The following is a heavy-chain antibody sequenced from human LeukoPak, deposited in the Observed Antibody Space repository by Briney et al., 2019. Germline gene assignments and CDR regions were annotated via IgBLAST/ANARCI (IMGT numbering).Heavy chain of an antibody. CDR3: ARSPTVTNLEY. D-gene: IGHD4-17*01. Sequence: SETLSLTCTVSGGSISSYYWSWIRQPPGKGLEWIGYIYYSGSTYYNPSLKSRVTISVDTSKNQFSLKLSSVTAADTAVYYCARSPTVTNLEYWGQGTLVTVSS. V-gene: IGHV4-59*12. CDR1: GGSISSYY. CDR2: IYYSGST. J-gene: IGHJ4*02.